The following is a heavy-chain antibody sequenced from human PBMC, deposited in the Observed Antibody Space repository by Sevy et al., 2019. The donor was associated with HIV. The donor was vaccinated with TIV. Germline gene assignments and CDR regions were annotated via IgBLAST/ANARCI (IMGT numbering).Heavy chain of an antibody. J-gene: IGHJ4*02. Sequence: ASVKVSCKASGYTFTSYGISWVRQAPGQGLEWMGWISAYNGNTNYAQKLQGRVTMTTDTSTSTAYMELRSLRSDDTAVYYCARDQSYYDSSGYYRGYYFDYWGQGTLVTVSS. V-gene: IGHV1-18*04. CDR1: GYTFTSYG. CDR2: ISAYNGNT. CDR3: ARDQSYYDSSGYYRGYYFDY. D-gene: IGHD3-22*01.